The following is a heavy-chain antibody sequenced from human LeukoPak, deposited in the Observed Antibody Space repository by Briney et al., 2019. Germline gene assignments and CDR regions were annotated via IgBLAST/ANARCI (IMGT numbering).Heavy chain of an antibody. CDR3: AKTKGYYDL. V-gene: IGHV3-23*01. CDR2: ISGSGDKT. Sequence: PGGSMRLACAASGFTFSSNGMSWVRKAPGKGLEWVSSISGSGDKTYYADSVKGRFTISRDSSKSTMYLQMNSLRAEDTAVYHCAKTKGYYDLWGQGTLVIVSS. J-gene: IGHJ4*02. CDR1: GFTFSSNG. D-gene: IGHD3-22*01.